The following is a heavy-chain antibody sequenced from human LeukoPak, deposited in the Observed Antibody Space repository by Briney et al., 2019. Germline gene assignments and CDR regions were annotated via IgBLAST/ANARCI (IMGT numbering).Heavy chain of an antibody. D-gene: IGHD1-14*01. CDR3: AREYLGHTRTTYGMDV. Sequence: SVKVSCKAPGGTFSGYTINWVRQAPGHGLEWMGRNIPMPGIANYTQKFQGRVTITADKSTSTSYMELNSLRSEDTAIYYCAREYLGHTRTTYGMDVWGQGTTVIVSS. V-gene: IGHV1-69*04. J-gene: IGHJ6*02. CDR2: NIPMPGIA. CDR1: GGTFSGYT.